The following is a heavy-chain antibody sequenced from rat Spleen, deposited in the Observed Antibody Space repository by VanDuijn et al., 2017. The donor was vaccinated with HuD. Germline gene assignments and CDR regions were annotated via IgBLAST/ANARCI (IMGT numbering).Heavy chain of an antibody. CDR1: GFSLSNYG. CDR3: ARSDYASPYYFDY. CDR2: IWGNGNA. V-gene: IGHV2S61*01. D-gene: IGHD1-12*01. Sequence: QVRLKESGPGLVQPSETLSLTCTVSGFSLSNYGVFWVRQPPGKGLEWMGVIWGNGNANYNSVLKSRLSISRDTSKSQVFLKMNNLQTEDTAMYFCARSDYASPYYFDYWGQGVMVTVSS. J-gene: IGHJ2*01.